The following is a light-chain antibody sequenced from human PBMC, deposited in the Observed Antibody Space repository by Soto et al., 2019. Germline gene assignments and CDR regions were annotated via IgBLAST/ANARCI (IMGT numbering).Light chain of an antibody. Sequence: ELVMTQSPATLSVSPGERATLSCRASRSISSRHLAWYQQKPGQAPRLLIYGASTSATGIPTRFSGSGSGTDFTLTISSLQSEDFALYYCQQHDDWPLTFGQGTRLEIK. CDR1: RSISSRH. J-gene: IGKJ5*01. CDR2: GAS. V-gene: IGKV3-15*01. CDR3: QQHDDWPLT.